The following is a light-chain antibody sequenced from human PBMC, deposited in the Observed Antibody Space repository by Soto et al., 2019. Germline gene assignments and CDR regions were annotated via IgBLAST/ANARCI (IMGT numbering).Light chain of an antibody. Sequence: EIVLTQSPGTLSLSPGERATLSCRASQSVSSTYLAWYQQKPAQAPRLLIYGASSRATGNPDRFSGSGSGTDFSRTISRLEPEDLAVYYCQHYGSLVLTFGGGAKVESK. CDR3: QHYGSLVLT. CDR1: QSVSSTY. CDR2: GAS. J-gene: IGKJ4*01. V-gene: IGKV3-20*01.